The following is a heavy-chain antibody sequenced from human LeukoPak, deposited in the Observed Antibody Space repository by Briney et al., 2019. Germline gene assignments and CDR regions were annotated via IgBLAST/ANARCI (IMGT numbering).Heavy chain of an antibody. J-gene: IGHJ4*02. D-gene: IGHD3-3*01. Sequence: GGSLRLSCAASGFTLSSYWMSWVRQAPGEGLEWVAFIRYDGSDNHYAESVKGRFTISRDNSKNTLYLQMNSLRAEDTAVYYCAKALEVFWSGYYNPFDYWGRGTLVTVSS. CDR3: AKALEVFWSGYYNPFDY. CDR2: IRYDGSDN. V-gene: IGHV3-30*02. CDR1: GFTLSSYW.